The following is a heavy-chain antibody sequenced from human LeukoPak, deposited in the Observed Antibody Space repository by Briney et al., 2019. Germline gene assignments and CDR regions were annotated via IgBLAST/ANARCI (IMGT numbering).Heavy chain of an antibody. D-gene: IGHD2-15*01. V-gene: IGHV4-30-2*01. CDR1: GGSVSSGGYY. Sequence: PSQTLSLTCTVSGGSVSSGGYYWSWIRQHPGKGLEWIGYIYHSGSTYYNPSLKSRVTISVDRSKNQFSLKLSSVTAADTAVYYCARARGGYFDYWGQGTLVAVSS. CDR2: IYHSGST. J-gene: IGHJ4*02. CDR3: ARARGGYFDY.